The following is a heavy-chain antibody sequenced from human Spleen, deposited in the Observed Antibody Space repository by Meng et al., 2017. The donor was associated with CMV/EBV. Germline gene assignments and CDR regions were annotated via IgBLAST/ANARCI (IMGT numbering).Heavy chain of an antibody. CDR2: ISWNSGSI. Sequence: GGSLRLSCAASGFTFDDYAMHWVRQAPGKGLEWVSGISWNSGSIGYADSVKGRFTISRDNAKNSLYLQMNSLRAEDMALYYCAKDLKGGSIAAAGNGFDYWGQGTLVTVSS. V-gene: IGHV3-9*03. D-gene: IGHD6-13*01. CDR1: GFTFDDYA. J-gene: IGHJ4*02. CDR3: AKDLKGGSIAAAGNGFDY.